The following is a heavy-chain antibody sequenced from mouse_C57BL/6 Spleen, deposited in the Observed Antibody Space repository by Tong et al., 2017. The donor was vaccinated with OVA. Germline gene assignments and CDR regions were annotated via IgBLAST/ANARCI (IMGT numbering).Heavy chain of an antibody. CDR2: IDPNSGGT. J-gene: IGHJ4*01. CDR3: AKFYYSNHYAMDY. V-gene: IGHV1-72*01. D-gene: IGHD2-5*01. CDR1: GYTFTSYW. Sequence: VQLQESGAELVKPGASVKLSCKASGYTFTSYWMHWVKQRPGRGLEWIGRIDPNSGGTKYNEKFKSKATLTVDKPSSTAYMQLSSLTSEDSAVYYCAKFYYSNHYAMDYWGQGTSVTVSS.